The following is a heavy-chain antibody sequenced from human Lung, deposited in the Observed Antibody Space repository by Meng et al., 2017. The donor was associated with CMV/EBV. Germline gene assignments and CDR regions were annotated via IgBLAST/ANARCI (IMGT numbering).Heavy chain of an antibody. V-gene: IGHV4-30-4*01. CDR2: IYYSGST. CDR3: ARDRTTGRYFDY. J-gene: IGHJ4*02. CDR1: VGSISSGDYY. Sequence: QNSGPGLLNPYPTLSPTCQVSVGSISSGDYYWSWIRQPPGKGLEWIGYIYYSGSTYYNPSLKSRVTISVDTSKNQFSLKLSSVTAADTAVYYCARDRTTGRYFDYWGQGTLVTVSS. D-gene: IGHD4-11*01.